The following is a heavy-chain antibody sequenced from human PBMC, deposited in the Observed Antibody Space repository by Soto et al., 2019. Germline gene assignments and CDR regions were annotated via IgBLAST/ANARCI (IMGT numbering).Heavy chain of an antibody. CDR3: VRDWQLSP. Sequence: QVQLLQSGDEVTKTGASVKVSCRASGYTLTNYGISWVRQAPGQGLFWMGWISGHNGNTFYAQNVQGRLTLTIDTSTNTAYMEMMSLKIDDTAMYYCVRDWQLSPWGQGTLVTVSS. D-gene: IGHD1-1*01. CDR1: GYTLTNYG. V-gene: IGHV1-18*01. CDR2: ISGHNGNT. J-gene: IGHJ5*02.